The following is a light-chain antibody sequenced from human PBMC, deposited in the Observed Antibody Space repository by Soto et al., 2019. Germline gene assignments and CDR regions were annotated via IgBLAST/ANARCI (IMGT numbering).Light chain of an antibody. Sequence: EIVLTQSPGTLSLSPGERATLSCRASQSVTSNYLAWYQQKPGQAPRLLIYGASSRATGIPDRFSASGSGTDFTLTISRLEPEDFAVYYCQQYGSFPWTFGQGTKVEIK. CDR2: GAS. J-gene: IGKJ1*01. CDR3: QQYGSFPWT. CDR1: QSVTSNY. V-gene: IGKV3-20*01.